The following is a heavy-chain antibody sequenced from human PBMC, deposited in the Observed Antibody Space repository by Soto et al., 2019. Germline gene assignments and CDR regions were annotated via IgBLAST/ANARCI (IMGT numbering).Heavy chain of an antibody. D-gene: IGHD1-26*01. V-gene: IGHV1-18*01. CDR1: GYTFTSYG. CDR2: ISAYNGNT. CDR3: AGRGVLGATNPRDFDY. J-gene: IGHJ4*02. Sequence: QVQLVQSGAEVKKPGASVKVSCKASGYTFTSYGISWVRQAPGQGLEWMGWISAYNGNTNYAQNLQGRVTMTTDTYTSTAYMELRSLRSDDTAVYYCAGRGVLGATNPRDFDYWGQGTLVTVSS.